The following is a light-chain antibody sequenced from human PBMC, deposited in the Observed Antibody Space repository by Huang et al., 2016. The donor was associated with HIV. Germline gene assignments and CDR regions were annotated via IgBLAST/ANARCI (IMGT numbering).Light chain of an antibody. CDR3: QQYNNWPPWT. CDR2: GAS. V-gene: IGKV3-15*01. CDR1: QSVSSN. Sequence: EIVMTQSPATLSVSPGERATLSCRASQSVSSNLAWYQQKPGQAPRLLIYGASTRATGNPARFSGSGSWTEFTLTISSLQSEDLAVYYCQQYNNWPPWTFGQGTKVEIK. J-gene: IGKJ1*01.